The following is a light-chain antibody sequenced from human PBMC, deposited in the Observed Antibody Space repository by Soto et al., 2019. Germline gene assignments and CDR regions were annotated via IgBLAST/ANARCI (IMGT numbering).Light chain of an antibody. CDR3: TSYTSSSTYV. Sequence: QSVLTQPASVSGSPGQSITISCTGTSSDVGGFNYVSWYQQHPGKAPKLMIYDVTNRPSGVSYRFSGSKSGNTASLTISGLQAEDEADYYRTSYTSSSTYVFGTGTKVTVL. CDR2: DVT. CDR1: SSDVGGFNY. J-gene: IGLJ1*01. V-gene: IGLV2-14*03.